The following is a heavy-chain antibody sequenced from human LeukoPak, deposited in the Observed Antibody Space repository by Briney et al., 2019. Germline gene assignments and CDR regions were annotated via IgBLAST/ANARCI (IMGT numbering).Heavy chain of an antibody. J-gene: IGHJ4*02. D-gene: IGHD2-21*01. Sequence: PGGSLRLSCAASGFTFSSYSMNWVRQAPGKGLEWVSSISSSSSYIYYADAVKGRFTSSRDNAKNSLYLQMNSRRAEDTAVYYCARDLRVISFDNWGQGTLVSVSS. CDR2: ISSSSSYI. CDR1: GFTFSSYS. V-gene: IGHV3-21*01. CDR3: ARDLRVISFDN.